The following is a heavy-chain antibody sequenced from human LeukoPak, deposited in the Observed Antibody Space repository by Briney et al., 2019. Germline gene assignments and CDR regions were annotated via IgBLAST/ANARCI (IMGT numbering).Heavy chain of an antibody. CDR3: ARVKGDGYQPLRGYYYGMDV. CDR1: GGSISSSSYY. J-gene: IGHJ6*02. V-gene: IGHV4-39*07. Sequence: PSETLSLTCTVSGGSISSSSYYWGWIRQPPGKGLEWIGSIYYSGSTYYNPSLKSRVTISVDTSKNQFSLKLSSVTAADTAVYYCARVKGDGYQPLRGYYYGMDVWGQGTTVTVSS. CDR2: IYYSGST. D-gene: IGHD2-2*01.